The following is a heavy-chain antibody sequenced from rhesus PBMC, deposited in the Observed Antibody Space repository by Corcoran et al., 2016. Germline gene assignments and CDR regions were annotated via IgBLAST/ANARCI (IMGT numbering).Heavy chain of an antibody. J-gene: IGHJ4*01. V-gene: IGHV3S5*01. Sequence: EVQLVESGGGLVQPGGSLRLSCAASGFTFSSYGMSWVRQAPGKGLEWFSYISKGGGSTYSADSVKGRFNISRDNSKNTLSLQMNSLRAEDTAVYYCAKARGNNHYHSNPIDYWGQGVLVTVSS. D-gene: IGHD3-28*01. CDR1: GFTFSSYG. CDR3: AKARGNNHYHSNPIDY. CDR2: ISKGGGST.